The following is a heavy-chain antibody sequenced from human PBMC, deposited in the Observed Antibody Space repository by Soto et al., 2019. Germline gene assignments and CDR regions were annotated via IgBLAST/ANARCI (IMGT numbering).Heavy chain of an antibody. V-gene: IGHV3-30-3*01. CDR3: ATSLYCSGGSCQLDYYGMDV. J-gene: IGHJ6*02. CDR1: GFTFSSYA. CDR2: ISYDGSNK. Sequence: LRLSCAASGFTFSSYAMHWVRQAPGKGLEWVAVISYDGSNKYYADSVKGRFTISRDNSKNTLYLQMNSLRAEDTAVYYCATSLYCSGGSCQLDYYGMDVWGQGTTVTVSS. D-gene: IGHD2-15*01.